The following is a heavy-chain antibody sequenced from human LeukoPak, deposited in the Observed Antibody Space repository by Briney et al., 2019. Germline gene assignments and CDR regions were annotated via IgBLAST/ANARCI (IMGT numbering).Heavy chain of an antibody. Sequence: SVKVSCKASGGTFSSYAISWVRQAPGQGLEWMGGIIPIFGTANYAQKFQGRVTITADKSTSTAYMELSSLRSEDTAVYYCARATTSCYEGAGCYFDYWGQGTLVTVSS. J-gene: IGHJ4*02. CDR2: IIPIFGTA. CDR3: ARATTSCYEGAGCYFDY. V-gene: IGHV1-69*06. D-gene: IGHD2-2*01. CDR1: GGTFSSYA.